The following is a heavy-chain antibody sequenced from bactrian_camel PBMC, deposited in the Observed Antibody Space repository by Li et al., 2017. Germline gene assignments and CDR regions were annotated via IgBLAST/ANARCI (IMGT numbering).Heavy chain of an antibody. CDR2: ISSGRE. J-gene: IGHJ4*01. Sequence: HVQLVESGGGSVQAGGSLRLSCAASAYTYSINCMGWFRQAPGKQREGVAGISSGREYIRDSVKGRFAISLNRAQTMVYLQMNTLKPEDTALYYCATRTDCGWGSTASLLKVVYQIWDQGTQVTVS. D-gene: IGHD3*01. CDR3: ATRTDCGWGSTASLLKVVYQI. V-gene: IGHV3S53*01. CDR1: AYTYSINC.